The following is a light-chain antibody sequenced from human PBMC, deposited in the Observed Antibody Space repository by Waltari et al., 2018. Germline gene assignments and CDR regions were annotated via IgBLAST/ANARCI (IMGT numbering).Light chain of an antibody. CDR3: MQTLQTPT. Sequence: IEVTLSPASLHVPPGEPAAFSCKSTESLLQSNGDNFLDWYLLRPGQAPQLLIYLGSRRASGAPDRFSGSGSGTDFALKISRVEAEDAGLYFCMQTLQTPTFGGGTKVEIK. V-gene: IGKV2-28*01. J-gene: IGKJ4*01. CDR2: LGS. CDR1: ESLLQSNGDNF.